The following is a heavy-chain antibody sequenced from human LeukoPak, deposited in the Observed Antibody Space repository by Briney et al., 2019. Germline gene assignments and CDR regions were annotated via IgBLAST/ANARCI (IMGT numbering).Heavy chain of an antibody. CDR2: ISSTSTYI. V-gene: IGHV3-21*01. J-gene: IGHJ3*02. D-gene: IGHD1/OR15-1a*01. CDR3: ARDFLNTFDI. Sequence: GGSLRLSCAASGSTITSYTMNWVRQAPGKGLEWVSSISSTSTYIFYADSVKGRFTISRDNAKNSLYLQMNSLRAEDTAVYYCARDFLNTFDIWGQGTMVTVSS. CDR1: GSTITSYT.